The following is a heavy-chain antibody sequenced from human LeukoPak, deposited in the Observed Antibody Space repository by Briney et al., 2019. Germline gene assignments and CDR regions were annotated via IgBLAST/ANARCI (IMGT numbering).Heavy chain of an antibody. Sequence: PGGSLRLSCAASGFTFSSYWMHWVRQAPGKGLVWVSRINSDDSTAAYADSVKGRFTISRDNAKNTLYLQMNSLRAEDTAVYYCARRGYNYGNALLSWGQGTLVTVSS. V-gene: IGHV3-74*01. CDR2: INSDDSTA. D-gene: IGHD5-18*01. CDR1: GFTFSSYW. CDR3: ARRGYNYGNALLS. J-gene: IGHJ5*02.